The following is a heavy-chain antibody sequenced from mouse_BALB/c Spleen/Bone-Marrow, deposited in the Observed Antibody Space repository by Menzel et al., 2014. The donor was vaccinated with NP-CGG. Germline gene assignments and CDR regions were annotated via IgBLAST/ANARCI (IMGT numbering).Heavy chain of an antibody. Sequence: QVQLQQSGSVLVRPGASVKLSCTASGYTFTSSWMHWAKQRPGQGLEWIGEIHPNSGNTNYNEKFKGKATLTVDTSSSTAYVDLSSLTSEDSAVYYCARGDPYYRYSDYWGQGTTLTVSS. CDR3: ARGDPYYRYSDY. V-gene: IGHV1S130*01. J-gene: IGHJ2*01. D-gene: IGHD2-14*01. CDR1: GYTFTSSW. CDR2: IHPNSGNT.